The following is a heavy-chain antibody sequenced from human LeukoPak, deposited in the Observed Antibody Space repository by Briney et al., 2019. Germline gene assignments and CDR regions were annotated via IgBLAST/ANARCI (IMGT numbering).Heavy chain of an antibody. CDR3: TRITPTYYDILTGYSGY. Sequence: PGGSLRLSCTASGFTLGDYAMSWFRQAPGKGLEWVGFIRSKAYGGTTEYAASVKGRFTISRDDSKSIAYLQMNSLKTEDTAVYYCTRITPTYYDILTGYSGYWGQGTLVTVSS. J-gene: IGHJ4*02. CDR2: IRSKAYGGTT. CDR1: GFTLGDYA. V-gene: IGHV3-49*03. D-gene: IGHD3-9*01.